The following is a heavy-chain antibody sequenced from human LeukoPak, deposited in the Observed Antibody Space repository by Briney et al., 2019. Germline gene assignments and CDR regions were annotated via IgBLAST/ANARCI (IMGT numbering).Heavy chain of an antibody. V-gene: IGHV4-59*08. CDR2: ISYSGST. CDR3: ARLDYGDYVRTFDY. Sequence: SETLSLTCTVSGGSISTYYWSWVRQPPGKGLEWIGYISYSGSTNYNPSLKSRVTISVDTSKNQFSLKVSSVTAADTAVYYCARLDYGDYVRTFDYWGQGTLVTVSS. D-gene: IGHD4-17*01. J-gene: IGHJ4*02. CDR1: GGSISTYY.